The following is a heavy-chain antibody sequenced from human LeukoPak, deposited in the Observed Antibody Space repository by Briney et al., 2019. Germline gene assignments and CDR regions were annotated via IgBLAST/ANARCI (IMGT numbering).Heavy chain of an antibody. J-gene: IGHJ4*02. Sequence: SETLSLTCAVYGGSFSGYYWSWIRQPPGKGLEWIGEINHSGSTNYNPSLKSRVTISVDTSKNQFSLKLSSVTAADTAVYYCARSKAQVFGGWHPPLDYWGQGTLVTVSS. CDR1: GGSFSGYY. V-gene: IGHV4-34*01. CDR3: ARSKAQVFGGWHPPLDY. CDR2: INHSGST. D-gene: IGHD6-19*01.